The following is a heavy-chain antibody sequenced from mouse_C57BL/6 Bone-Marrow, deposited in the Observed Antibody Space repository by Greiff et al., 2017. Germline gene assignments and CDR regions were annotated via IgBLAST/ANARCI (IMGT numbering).Heavy chain of an antibody. CDR1: GYTFTSYD. V-gene: IGHV1-85*01. CDR2: IYPRDGST. CDR3: ARLEFDGSSGEWYFDV. J-gene: IGHJ1*03. D-gene: IGHD1-1*01. Sequence: QVQLQQSGPGLVKPGASVKLSCKASGYTFTSYDINWVKQRPGQGLEWIGWIYPRDGSTKYNEKLKGKGKLTVDTSSSTGYMELHSLTSEVSAVYFCARLEFDGSSGEWYFDVWGTGTTVTVSS.